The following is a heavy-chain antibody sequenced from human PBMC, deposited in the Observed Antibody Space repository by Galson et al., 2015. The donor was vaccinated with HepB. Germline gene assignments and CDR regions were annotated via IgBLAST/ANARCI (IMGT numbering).Heavy chain of an antibody. V-gene: IGHV3-23*01. CDR1: GFTFSSYA. J-gene: IGHJ2*01. CDR3: AKVGGSHNRHWYFDL. D-gene: IGHD3-16*01. CDR2: ISGSGGST. Sequence: SLRLSCAASGFTFSSYAMSWVRQAPGKGLEWVSAISGSGGSTYYADSVKGRFTISRDNSKNTLYLQMNSLRAEDTAVYYCAKVGGSHNRHWYFDLWGRGTLVTVSS.